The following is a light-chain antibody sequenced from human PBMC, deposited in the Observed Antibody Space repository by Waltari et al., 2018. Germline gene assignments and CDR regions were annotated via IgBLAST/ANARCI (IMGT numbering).Light chain of an antibody. Sequence: SVLTQPPSASGTPGQRVTLSCSGSYSNIGSNVVNWYQQLPGKAPKLLIYRSDRRPSGVPVRFSGSKSGSSASLAIDGLHSEDEADYYCASWDDSLNGHWVFGGGTKVTVL. J-gene: IGLJ3*02. CDR1: YSNIGSNV. CDR3: ASWDDSLNGHWV. CDR2: RSD. V-gene: IGLV1-44*01.